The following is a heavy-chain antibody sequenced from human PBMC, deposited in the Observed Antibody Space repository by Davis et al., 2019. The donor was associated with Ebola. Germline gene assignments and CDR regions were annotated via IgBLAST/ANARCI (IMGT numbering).Heavy chain of an antibody. Sequence: PGGSLRLSCAASGFTFNNAWMTWVRQAPVHFLPSFGRIKSKTDGGTTDYAAPVKGRFTISRDDSKNTLYLQMNSLKTEDTAVYYCTTDLPITMLQGDTTNDYWGQGTLVTVSS. CDR3: TTDLPITMLQGDTTNDY. J-gene: IGHJ4*02. CDR2: IKSKTDGGTT. D-gene: IGHD3-10*01. V-gene: IGHV3-15*01. CDR1: GFTFNNAW.